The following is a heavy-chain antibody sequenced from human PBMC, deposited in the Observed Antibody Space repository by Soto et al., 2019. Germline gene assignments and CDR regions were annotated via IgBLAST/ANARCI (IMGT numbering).Heavy chain of an antibody. CDR1: GDSINSGDYY. Sequence: QVQLQESGPRLVKPLQTLSLTCTVSGDSINSGDYYWSWIRQPPGRGLEWVGYSFYSGITDYNPSLKSRMTISMDTSKNQFSLRVNSVTAADTAVYFCARWSGVGVAGMDVWGQGTTVSVSS. J-gene: IGHJ6*02. V-gene: IGHV4-30-4*01. CDR3: ARWSGVGVAGMDV. CDR2: SFYSGIT. D-gene: IGHD3-10*01.